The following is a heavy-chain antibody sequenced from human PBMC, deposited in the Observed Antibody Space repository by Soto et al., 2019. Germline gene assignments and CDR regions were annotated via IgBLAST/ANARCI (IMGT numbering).Heavy chain of an antibody. V-gene: IGHV3-74*01. CDR1: GFTFSSYW. Sequence: EVQLVESGGGLVQPGGSLRLSCAASGFTFSSYWIHWVRQGPGKGLVWVSRINTDASRTNYADSVKGRFTISRDNAKNTVYLQVNSLRDEDTAVYFCVRGASGRYYMDGWGKGTTVTVSS. D-gene: IGHD3-10*01. CDR2: INTDASRT. J-gene: IGHJ6*03. CDR3: VRGASGRYYMDG.